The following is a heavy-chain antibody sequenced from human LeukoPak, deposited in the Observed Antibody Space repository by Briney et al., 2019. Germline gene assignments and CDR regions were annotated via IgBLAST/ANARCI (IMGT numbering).Heavy chain of an antibody. Sequence: SQTLSLTCAVSGGSIRSGGYCWSWIRQPPGKGLEWIGYIYHSGSTYYNPSLKSRVTISVDRSKNQFSLKLSSVTAADTAVYYCAARLGANDYWGQGTLVTVSS. J-gene: IGHJ4*02. V-gene: IGHV4-30-2*01. D-gene: IGHD1-26*01. CDR3: AARLGANDY. CDR1: GGSIRSGGYC. CDR2: IYHSGST.